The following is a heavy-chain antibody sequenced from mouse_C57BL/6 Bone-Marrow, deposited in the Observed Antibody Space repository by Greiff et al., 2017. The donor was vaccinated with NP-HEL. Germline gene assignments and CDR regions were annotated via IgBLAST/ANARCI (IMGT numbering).Heavy chain of an antibody. Sequence: VQLKESGPELVKPGASVKISCTASGYSFTGYYMHWVQQSHGNILDWIGYIYPYNGVSSYNQKFKGKATLTVDKSSSTAYMELRSLTSEDSAVYDCARSGTAQARTYWGQGTLVTVSA. CDR2: IYPYNGVS. V-gene: IGHV1-31*01. CDR1: GYSFTGYY. J-gene: IGHJ3*01. D-gene: IGHD3-2*02. CDR3: ARSGTAQARTY.